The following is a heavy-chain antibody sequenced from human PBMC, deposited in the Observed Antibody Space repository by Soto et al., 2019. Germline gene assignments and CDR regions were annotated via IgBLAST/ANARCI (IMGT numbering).Heavy chain of an antibody. CDR3: AKGVEMATHG. Sequence: VGSLRLSCAASGFTFSSYGMHWVRQAPGKGLEWVAVISYDGSNKYYADSVKGRFTISRDNSKNTLYLQMNSLRAEDTAVYYCAKGVEMATHGWGQGTLVTVSS. CDR1: GFTFSSYG. D-gene: IGHD5-12*01. J-gene: IGHJ4*02. V-gene: IGHV3-30*18. CDR2: ISYDGSNK.